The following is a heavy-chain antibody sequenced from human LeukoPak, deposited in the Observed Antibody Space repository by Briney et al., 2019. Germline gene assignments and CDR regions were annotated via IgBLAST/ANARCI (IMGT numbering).Heavy chain of an antibody. Sequence: ASVKVSCKASGYTFTTYGITWVRQAPGQGVEWMGWISAYNGNTNYAQKLQGRVTMTTDTSTSTAYMELRSLRSDDTAVYYCARALADGYKELGYWGQGTLVTVSS. CDR1: GYTFTTYG. CDR3: ARALADGYKELGY. J-gene: IGHJ4*02. V-gene: IGHV1-18*01. D-gene: IGHD5-24*01. CDR2: ISAYNGNT.